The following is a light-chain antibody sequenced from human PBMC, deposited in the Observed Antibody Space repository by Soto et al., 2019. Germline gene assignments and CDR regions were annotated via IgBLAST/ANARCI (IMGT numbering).Light chain of an antibody. J-gene: IGLJ2*01. V-gene: IGLV2-8*01. CDR3: SSYAGNNNLI. CDR2: EVN. Sequence: QSALTQPPSASGSPGQSVTISCTGTSSDVGGYKYASWYQQHPGKAPKLILYEVNKRPSGVPDRFSGSKSGNTASLTVSGLQAEDESDYYCSSYAGNNNLIFGGGTKLTVL. CDR1: SSDVGGYKY.